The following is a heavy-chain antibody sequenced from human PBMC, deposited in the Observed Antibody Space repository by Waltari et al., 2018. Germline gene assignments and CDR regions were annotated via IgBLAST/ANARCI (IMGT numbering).Heavy chain of an antibody. CDR1: GGSFSGYS. V-gene: IGHV4-34*01. Sequence: QVQLQQWGAGLLKPSETLSLTCVVAGGSFSGYSWSWIRQPPEKGLEWIGEINYSGSTKYNPSLKRRVTISIDTSKNQFSLNLRSVTAADMGVYYCARGGYSGYEPRRWFDSWGQGTLVTVAS. D-gene: IGHD5-12*01. CDR2: INYSGST. CDR3: ARGGYSGYEPRRWFDS. J-gene: IGHJ5*01.